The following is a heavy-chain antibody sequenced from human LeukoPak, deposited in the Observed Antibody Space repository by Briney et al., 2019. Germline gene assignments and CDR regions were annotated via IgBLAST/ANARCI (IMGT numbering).Heavy chain of an antibody. V-gene: IGHV4-39*07. CDR2: IYYSGST. J-gene: IGHJ4*02. CDR3: ARVWQPDPAFDY. D-gene: IGHD2-21*01. Sequence: SETLSLTCTVSGGSISSSSYYWGWLRQPPGKGLEWIGSIYYSGSTYYNPSLKSRVTISVDTSKNQFSLKLSSVTAADTAVYYCARVWQPDPAFDYWGQGTLVTVSS. CDR1: GGSISSSSYY.